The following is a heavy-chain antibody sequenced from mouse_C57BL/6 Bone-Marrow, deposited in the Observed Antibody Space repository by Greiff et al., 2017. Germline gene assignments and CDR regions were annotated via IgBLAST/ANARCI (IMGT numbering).Heavy chain of an antibody. CDR2: IYPGSGST. J-gene: IGHJ4*01. D-gene: IGHD4-1*01. CDR3: ARSPNWDYAMDY. V-gene: IGHV1-55*01. CDR1: GYTFTSYW. Sequence: VQLQQPGAELVKPGASVKMSCKASGYTFTSYWITWVKQRPGQGLEWIGDIYPGSGSTNYNEKFKSKATLTVDTSSSTAYMQLSSLKSEDSAVYYCARSPNWDYAMDYWGQGTSVTVSS.